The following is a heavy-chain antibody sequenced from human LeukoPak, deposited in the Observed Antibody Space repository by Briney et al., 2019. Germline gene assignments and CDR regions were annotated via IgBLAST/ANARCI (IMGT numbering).Heavy chain of an antibody. J-gene: IGHJ4*02. CDR3: ARDHYYGSGSLDY. Sequence: GGSLRLSCAASGFTFSNYGMGWVRQAPGKGLEWVSYISSSGSTIYYADSVKGRFTISRDNAKNSLYLQMNSLRAEDTAVYYCARDHYYGSGSLDYWGEGTLVTVSS. CDR2: ISSSGSTI. V-gene: IGHV3-48*04. CDR1: GFTFSNYG. D-gene: IGHD3-10*01.